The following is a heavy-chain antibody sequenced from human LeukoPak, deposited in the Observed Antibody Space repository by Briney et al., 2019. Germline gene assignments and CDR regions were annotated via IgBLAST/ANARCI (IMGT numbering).Heavy chain of an antibody. D-gene: IGHD6-19*01. CDR1: GGSISSSNYY. V-gene: IGHV4-39*01. J-gene: IGHJ4*02. CDR3: ATSGWYLLPGVY. Sequence: SETLSLTCSVSGGSISSSNYYWGWIRQPPGKGLEWIGCIYYSGSTYYNPSLESRVTISVDTSKNQFSLKLSSVTAADTAVYYCATSGWYLLPGVYWGQGTLVTVSS. CDR2: IYYSGST.